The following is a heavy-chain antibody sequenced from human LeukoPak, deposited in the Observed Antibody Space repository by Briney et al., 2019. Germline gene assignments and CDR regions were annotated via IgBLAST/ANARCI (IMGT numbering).Heavy chain of an antibody. D-gene: IGHD3-16*01. Sequence: GGSLRLSCAASGFTFSRYWMHWVRQAPGKGLVWVSRLNSDGGSTTYADSVKGRFTISRDNAKNTLYLQMNSLRAEDTAVYYCVRGGGYYFDYWGQGTLVTVSS. V-gene: IGHV3-74*01. CDR1: GFTFSRYW. CDR2: LNSDGGST. J-gene: IGHJ4*02. CDR3: VRGGGYYFDY.